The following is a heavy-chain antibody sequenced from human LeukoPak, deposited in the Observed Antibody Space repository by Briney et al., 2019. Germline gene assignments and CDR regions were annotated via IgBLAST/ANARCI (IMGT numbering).Heavy chain of an antibody. J-gene: IGHJ4*02. V-gene: IGHV3-15*01. CDR1: GFTLSNAR. CDR3: TWPWG. D-gene: IGHD7-27*01. Sequence: GGSLRLSCAASGFTLSNARMSWVRQAPGKGPEWVGRIKSKTDGETTEYAAPVKGRFTISRDDSKNTLYRQMNSLKTEATAVYYCTWPWGWGQGRLVTVSS. CDR2: IKSKTDGETT.